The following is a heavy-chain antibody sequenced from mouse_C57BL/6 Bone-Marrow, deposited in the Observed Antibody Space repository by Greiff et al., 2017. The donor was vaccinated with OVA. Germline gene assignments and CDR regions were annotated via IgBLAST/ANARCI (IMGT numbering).Heavy chain of an antibody. D-gene: IGHD2-3*01. CDR1: GYTFTSYG. Sequence: VKLMESGAELARPGASVKLSCKASGYTFTSYGISWVKQRTGQGLEWIGEIYPRSGNTYYNEKFKGKATLTADKSSSTAYMELRSLTSEDSAVYFCARWLLLGYWGQGTTLTVSS. CDR2: IYPRSGNT. V-gene: IGHV1-81*01. J-gene: IGHJ2*01. CDR3: ARWLLLGY.